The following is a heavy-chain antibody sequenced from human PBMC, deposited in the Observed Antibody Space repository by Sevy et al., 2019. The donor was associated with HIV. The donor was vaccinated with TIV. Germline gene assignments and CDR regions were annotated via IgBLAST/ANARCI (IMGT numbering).Heavy chain of an antibody. V-gene: IGHV3-23*01. Sequence: GGSLRLSCAASGFTFAKYSMSWVRQAPGKGLEWVSTFSFGCGRINYADSVKGRFTISRDDSKNTLFLQMNSLRAEDTAPYFSAREGCTQPNDYWGQGTLVTVSS. CDR3: AREGCTQPNDY. CDR2: FSFGCGRI. J-gene: IGHJ4*02. D-gene: IGHD2-8*01. CDR1: GFTFAKYS.